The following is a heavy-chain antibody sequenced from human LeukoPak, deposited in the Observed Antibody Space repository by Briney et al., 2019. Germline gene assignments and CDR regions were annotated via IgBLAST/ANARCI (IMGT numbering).Heavy chain of an antibody. D-gene: IGHD2-15*01. Sequence: GGSLGLSCADSGFTFSSYSMNWVRQAPGKGLEWISYISSGGGTIYYADSVKGRFTISRDNAKNSLYLQMNSLRAEDTAVYYCAREARCSGGSCYGADYWGQGTLVTVSS. J-gene: IGHJ4*02. CDR1: GFTFSSYS. CDR3: AREARCSGGSCYGADY. CDR2: ISSGGGTI. V-gene: IGHV3-48*04.